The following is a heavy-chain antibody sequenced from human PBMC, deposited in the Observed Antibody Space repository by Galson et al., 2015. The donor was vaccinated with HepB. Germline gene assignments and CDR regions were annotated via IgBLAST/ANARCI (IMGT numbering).Heavy chain of an antibody. CDR1: RFTFDDYG. D-gene: IGHD6-19*01. CDR3: ARVANDITVHGQWLVPDY. CDR2: INWNGGST. J-gene: IGHJ4*02. V-gene: IGHV3-20*04. Sequence: SLRLSCAASRFTFDDYGMTWVRQAPGKGLEWVSGINWNGGSTDYADSVKGRFTISRDNAKNSLYLQMNSLRAEDTALYYCARVANDITVHGQWLVPDYWGQGTLVTVSS.